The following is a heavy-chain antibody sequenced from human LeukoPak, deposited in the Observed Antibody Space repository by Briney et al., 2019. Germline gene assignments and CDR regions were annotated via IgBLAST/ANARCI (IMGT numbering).Heavy chain of an antibody. CDR2: ISYDGSNK. CDR1: GFNFSSYG. CDR3: AKSPGYSYGYTFDY. Sequence: GGSLRLSCAASGFNFSSYGMHWVRQAPGKGLEWVAVISYDGSNKYYADSVKGRFTISRDNSKNTLYLQMNSLRAEDTAVYYCAKSPGYSYGYTFDYWGQGTLVTVSS. D-gene: IGHD5-18*01. V-gene: IGHV3-30*18. J-gene: IGHJ4*02.